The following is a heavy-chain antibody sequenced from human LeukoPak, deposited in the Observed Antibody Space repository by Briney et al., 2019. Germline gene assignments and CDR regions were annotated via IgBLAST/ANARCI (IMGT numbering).Heavy chain of an antibody. J-gene: IGHJ6*02. Sequence: GVSLRLSCAASGFTFSSYEMNWVRQAPGKGLEWVSYISSSGSTIYYADSVKGRFTISRDNAKNSLYLQMNSLRAEDTAVYYCARETYYYDSSGYYNYYYGMDVWGQGTTVTVSS. CDR3: ARETYYYDSSGYYNYYYGMDV. V-gene: IGHV3-48*03. CDR1: GFTFSSYE. CDR2: ISSSGSTI. D-gene: IGHD3-22*01.